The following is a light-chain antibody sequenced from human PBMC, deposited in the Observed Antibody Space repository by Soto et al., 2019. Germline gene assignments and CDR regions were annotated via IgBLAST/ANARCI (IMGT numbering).Light chain of an antibody. CDR3: ASWDDRLKGYV. Sequence: SALTKPPSASGTPGQRVVISCSGGRSNIGSNPVYWYQQFPGTAPKLLIYINDQRPSGVPERFSGSASGTSGSLAISGLLSDDEADYYCASWDDRLKGYVFGTGTKVTVL. CDR1: RSNIGSNP. J-gene: IGLJ1*01. V-gene: IGLV1-44*01. CDR2: IND.